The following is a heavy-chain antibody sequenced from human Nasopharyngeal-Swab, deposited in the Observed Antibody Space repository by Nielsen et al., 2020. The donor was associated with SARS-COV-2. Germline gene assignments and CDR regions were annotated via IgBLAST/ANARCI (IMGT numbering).Heavy chain of an antibody. Sequence: SETLSLTCTVSGGSISSYYWSWIRQPPGKGLEWIGYIYYSGSTNYNPSLKSRVTISVDTSKNQFSLKLSSVTAADTAVYYCARSSQNTIFGVGITPPRMDVWGKGTTVTVSS. CDR3: ARSSQNTIFGVGITPPRMDV. CDR2: IYYSGST. V-gene: IGHV4-59*01. D-gene: IGHD3-3*01. CDR1: GGSISSYY. J-gene: IGHJ6*03.